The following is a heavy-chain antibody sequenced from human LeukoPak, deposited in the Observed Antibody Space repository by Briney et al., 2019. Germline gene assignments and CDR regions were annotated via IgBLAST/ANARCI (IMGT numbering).Heavy chain of an antibody. D-gene: IGHD4-17*01. V-gene: IGHV3-21*01. J-gene: IGHJ4*02. CDR3: ARDKAGTTAYYFDY. CDR2: ISSSSSYI. Sequence: GGSLRLSCAASGFTFSSYSMNWVRQAPGKGLEWVSSISSSSSYIYYADSVKGRLTISRDNAKNSLYLQMNSLRAEDTAVYYCARDKAGTTAYYFDYWGQGTLVTVSS. CDR1: GFTFSSYS.